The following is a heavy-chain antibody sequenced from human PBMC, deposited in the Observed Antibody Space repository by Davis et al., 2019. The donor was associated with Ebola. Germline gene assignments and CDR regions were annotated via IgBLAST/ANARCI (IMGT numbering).Heavy chain of an antibody. CDR1: GFTFSSYA. CDR2: ISYDGSNK. CDR3: ARFSTVG. V-gene: IGHV3-30-3*01. J-gene: IGHJ4*02. Sequence: GESLKISCAASGFTFSSYAMHWVRQAPGKGLEWVAVISYDGSNKYYADPVKGRFTISRDNSKNTLYLQMNSLRAEDTAVYYCARFSTVGWGQGTLVTVSS. D-gene: IGHD4-23*01.